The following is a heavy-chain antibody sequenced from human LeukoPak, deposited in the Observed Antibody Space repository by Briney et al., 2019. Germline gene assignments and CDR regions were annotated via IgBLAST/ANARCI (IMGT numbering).Heavy chain of an antibody. J-gene: IGHJ4*02. CDR1: GITLSNYG. V-gene: IGHV3-23*01. CDR3: AKRGVVIRVILVGFHKEAYYFDS. CDR2: ISGSGGST. Sequence: GGSLRLSCAVSGITLSNYGMNWVRQAPGKGLEWVAGISGSGGSTNYADSVKGGFTISRDNSKNTLYLQMNSLRAEDTAVYFCAKRGVVIRVILVGFHKEAYYFDSWGQGALVTVSS. D-gene: IGHD3-22*01.